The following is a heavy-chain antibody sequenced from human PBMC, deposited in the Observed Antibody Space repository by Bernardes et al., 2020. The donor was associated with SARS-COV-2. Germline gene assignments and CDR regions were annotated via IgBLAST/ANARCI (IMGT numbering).Heavy chain of an antibody. V-gene: IGHV3-30*18. D-gene: IGHD5-12*01. CDR1: GFTFSSYG. CDR3: AKDADIVASLNYYYYGMDV. CDR2: ISYDGSNK. Sequence: GGSLRLSCAASGFTFSSYGMHWVRQAPGKGLEWVAVISYDGSNKYYADSVKGRFTISRDNSKNTLYLQMNSLRAEDTAVYYCAKDADIVASLNYYYYGMDVWGQGTTVTVSS. J-gene: IGHJ6*02.